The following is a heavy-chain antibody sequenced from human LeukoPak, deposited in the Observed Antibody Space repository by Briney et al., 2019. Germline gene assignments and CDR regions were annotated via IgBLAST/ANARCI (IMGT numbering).Heavy chain of an antibody. Sequence: GGSLRLSCAASGFTFDDYAMHWVRHAPGKGLEWVSGISWNSGSIGYADSVKGRFTISRDNAKNSLYLQMNSLRAEDTALYYCAKVKLADTAMVWEGVYFDYWGQGTLVTVSS. J-gene: IGHJ4*02. CDR2: ISWNSGSI. D-gene: IGHD5-18*01. CDR1: GFTFDDYA. CDR3: AKVKLADTAMVWEGVYFDY. V-gene: IGHV3-9*01.